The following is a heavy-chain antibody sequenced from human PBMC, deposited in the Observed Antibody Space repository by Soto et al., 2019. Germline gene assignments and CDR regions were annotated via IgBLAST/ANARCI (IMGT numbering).Heavy chain of an antibody. V-gene: IGHV3-48*03. Sequence: EGQLVESRGGLVQPGGSLRLSCAASGFTFSSFEMNWVRQAPGKGLECVSYISSSGSTKYYADSVKGRFIISRDNAKNSLFLQMNSLRAEDTAVYYCAREGPADGLDIWGQGTMVTVSS. CDR1: GFTFSSFE. CDR3: AREGPADGLDI. CDR2: ISSSGSTK. J-gene: IGHJ3*02.